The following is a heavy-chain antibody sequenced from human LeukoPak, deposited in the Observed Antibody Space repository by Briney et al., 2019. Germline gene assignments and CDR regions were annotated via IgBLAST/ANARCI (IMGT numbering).Heavy chain of an antibody. V-gene: IGHV3-23*01. Sequence: GGSLRLSCEAPGFTFSTYAMSWVRQAPGKGLKWVSGIGGGGGNTYYADSVKGRFTISRDNSKNTLYLQMNSLRAEDTAIYYCATQEEILYGDEIGSFDYWGQGTLVTVSS. J-gene: IGHJ4*02. D-gene: IGHD4-17*01. CDR2: IGGGGGNT. CDR3: ATQEEILYGDEIGSFDY. CDR1: GFTFSTYA.